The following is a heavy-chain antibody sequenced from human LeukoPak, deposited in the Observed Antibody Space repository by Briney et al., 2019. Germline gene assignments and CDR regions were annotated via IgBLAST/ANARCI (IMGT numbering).Heavy chain of an antibody. Sequence: SETLSLTCAVYGGSFSGYYWSWIRQPPGKGLEWIGEINHSGSTNYNPSLKSRVTISVDTSKNQFSLKLSSVTAADTAVYYCARGRSVLRYFDWLPRANYFDYWGQGTLVTVSS. CDR1: GGSFSGYY. D-gene: IGHD3-9*01. CDR3: ARGRSVLRYFDWLPRANYFDY. CDR2: INHSGST. J-gene: IGHJ4*02. V-gene: IGHV4-34*01.